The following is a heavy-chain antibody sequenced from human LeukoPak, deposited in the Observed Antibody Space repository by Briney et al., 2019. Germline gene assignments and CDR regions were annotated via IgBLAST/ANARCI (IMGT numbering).Heavy chain of an antibody. CDR1: GLSFGNYW. J-gene: IGHJ5*02. CDR2: IKQDGSEK. Sequence: GGSLRLSCVASGLSFGNYWMDWVRQAPGKGLEWVGNIKQDGSEKYYVDSVKGRFTISRDNAKNSLYLDMNSLRVEDTAIYYCTRDFDPWGQGTLVTVSS. V-gene: IGHV3-7*01. CDR3: TRDFDP.